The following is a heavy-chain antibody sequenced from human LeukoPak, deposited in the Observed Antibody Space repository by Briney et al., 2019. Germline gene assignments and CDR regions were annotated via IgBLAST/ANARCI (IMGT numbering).Heavy chain of an antibody. Sequence: SETLSLTCTVSGGSVSSYYWSWIRQPPGKGLEWIGYIYNSENTKYNSSLESRVSMSIDTSKNRFFLKLSSVTAADTAVYYCARFYSGPSGWFVLWYFDLWGRGSLVTVSS. CDR3: ARFYSGPSGWFVLWYFDL. J-gene: IGHJ2*01. D-gene: IGHD6-19*01. CDR1: GGSVSSYY. V-gene: IGHV4-4*09. CDR2: IYNSENT.